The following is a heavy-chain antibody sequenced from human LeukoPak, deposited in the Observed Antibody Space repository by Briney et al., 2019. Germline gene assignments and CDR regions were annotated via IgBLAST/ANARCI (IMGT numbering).Heavy chain of an antibody. V-gene: IGHV1-69*01. Sequence: ASVKVSCKASGGTFISYAISWVRQAPGQGLEWMGGIIPIFGTANYAQKFQGRVTITADESTSTAYMELSSLRSEDTAVYYCARDSSSGYYYVRAFDIWGQGTMVTVSS. D-gene: IGHD3-22*01. CDR1: GGTFISYA. CDR2: IIPIFGTA. CDR3: ARDSSSGYYYVRAFDI. J-gene: IGHJ3*02.